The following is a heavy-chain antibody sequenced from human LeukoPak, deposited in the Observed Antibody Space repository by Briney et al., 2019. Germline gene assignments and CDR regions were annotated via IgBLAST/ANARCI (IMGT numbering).Heavy chain of an antibody. CDR2: IYYDGSNI. V-gene: IGHV3-33*08. CDR3: ARDWKTNSFDY. Sequence: GGSLRLSCAASGXPFSNYAMSWVRQAPGKGLEWVAFIYYDGSNIYYADYVKGRFTISRDISKNTLYLQMDSLRAEDTAIYYCARDWKTNSFDYWGQGTLVTVSS. CDR1: GXPFSNYA. D-gene: IGHD1-1*01. J-gene: IGHJ4*02.